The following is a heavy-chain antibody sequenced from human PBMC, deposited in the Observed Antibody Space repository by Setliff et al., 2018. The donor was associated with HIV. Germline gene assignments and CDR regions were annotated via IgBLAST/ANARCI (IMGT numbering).Heavy chain of an antibody. J-gene: IGHJ4*02. CDR2: IYSDGST. CDR1: GFTVSTSY. CDR3: ARGHYGA. Sequence: LRLSCAASGFTVSTSYMRWVRQAPGKGLEWVSVIYSDGSTYYADSVKGRFTVSRDSSRNTLFLQMDSLRADDTAMYYCARGHYGAWGQGTLVTVSS. V-gene: IGHV3-53*01. D-gene: IGHD4-17*01.